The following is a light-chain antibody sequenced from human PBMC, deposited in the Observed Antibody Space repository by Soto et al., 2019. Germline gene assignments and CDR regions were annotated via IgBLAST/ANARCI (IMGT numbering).Light chain of an antibody. CDR2: GAS. J-gene: IGKJ4*01. CDR3: QQYHTWPIT. Sequence: EIVMTQSPETLSVSLGDRSTLSCMASQSVSSSYLAWYQQKPGQAPRLLIYGASSRATGIPDRFSGSGSGTEFTLTISSLQSEDCAIYYCQQYHTWPITFGGGTKVDIK. CDR1: QSVSSSY. V-gene: IGKV3D-15*01.